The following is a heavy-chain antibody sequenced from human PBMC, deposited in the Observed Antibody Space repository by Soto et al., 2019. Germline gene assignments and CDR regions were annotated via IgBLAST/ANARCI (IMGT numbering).Heavy chain of an antibody. Sequence: ASVKVSCRASGYTFTGYYMHWVRQAPGQGLEWMGWINPNSGGTNYAQKFQGRVTMTRDTSISTAYMELSRLRSDDTAVYYCERDKGTIPTYYDILTGPGWFDPWGQGTLVTVSS. CDR2: INPNSGGT. J-gene: IGHJ5*02. D-gene: IGHD3-9*01. CDR3: ERDKGTIPTYYDILTGPGWFDP. CDR1: GYTFTGYY. V-gene: IGHV1-2*02.